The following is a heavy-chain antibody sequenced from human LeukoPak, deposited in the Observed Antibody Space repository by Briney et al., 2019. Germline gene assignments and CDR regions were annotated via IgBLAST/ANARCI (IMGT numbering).Heavy chain of an antibody. CDR3: ARLVVYNWTPRAFDV. CDR2: VAHTGST. Sequence: SETLSLTCAVSGDSVSSSHWWSWVRQPPGRGLEWIGEVAHTGSTKFTPSLRSRATISIDWSKNQFSLNLTSVTAADTATYFCARLVVYNWTPRAFDVWGQGTMVTVSS. V-gene: IGHV4-4*02. J-gene: IGHJ3*01. CDR1: GDSVSSSHW. D-gene: IGHD1-20*01.